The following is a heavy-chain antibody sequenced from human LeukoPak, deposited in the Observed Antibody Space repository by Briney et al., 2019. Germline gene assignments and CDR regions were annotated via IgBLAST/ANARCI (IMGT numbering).Heavy chain of an antibody. J-gene: IGHJ4*02. CDR2: IWYDGSNK. CDR1: GFTFNTYG. Sequence: GGSLSLSCAASGFTFNTYGIHWVRQAPGKGLEWVAVIWYDGSNKYYADSVKGRFTISRDNSKNTLYLQMNSLRAEDTAVYYCARDQDHYFDYWGQGTLVTVSS. CDR3: ARDQDHYFDY. V-gene: IGHV3-33*01.